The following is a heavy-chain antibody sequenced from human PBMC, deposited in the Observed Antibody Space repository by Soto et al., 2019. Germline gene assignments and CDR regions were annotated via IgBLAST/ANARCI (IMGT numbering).Heavy chain of an antibody. J-gene: IGHJ4*02. V-gene: IGHV3-23*01. Sequence: QPGGSLRLSCAASGFTFSSYVMTWVCQAQGKGLEWVSAISGDGVDTYYIDSVKGRFTISRDNSKYTLFLQLNSLRVDDTAVYYCAKAEGYASGWYKDYWGRGTVVTVSS. D-gene: IGHD6-19*01. CDR2: ISGDGVDT. CDR3: AKAEGYASGWYKDY. CDR1: GFTFSSYV.